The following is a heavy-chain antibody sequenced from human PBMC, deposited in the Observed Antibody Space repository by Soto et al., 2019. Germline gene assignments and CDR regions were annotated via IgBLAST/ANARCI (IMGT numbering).Heavy chain of an antibody. CDR1: GFTFSSYA. V-gene: IGHV3-64D*08. D-gene: IGHD3-10*01. CDR2: ISSNGGST. Sequence: GGSLRLSCSASGFTFSSYAMHWVRQAPGKGLEYVSAISSNGGSTYYADSVKGRFTISRDNSKNTLYLQMSGLRTEDTALYYCVKLGYYGSGSYYRVSFDYWGQGTLVTVSS. CDR3: VKLGYYGSGSYYRVSFDY. J-gene: IGHJ4*02.